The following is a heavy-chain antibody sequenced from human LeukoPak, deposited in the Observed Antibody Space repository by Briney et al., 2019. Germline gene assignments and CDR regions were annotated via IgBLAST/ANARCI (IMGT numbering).Heavy chain of an antibody. CDR2: IKAYNGNT. CDR3: ARKGSLLWFGELNYYFDY. D-gene: IGHD3-10*01. J-gene: IGHJ4*02. V-gene: IGHV1-18*01. CDR1: GYTFTSYG. Sequence: ASVKVSCKASGYTFTSYGISWVRQAPGQGLEWMGWIKAYNGNTNYAQKLQGRVTMTTDTSTSTAYMELRSLRSDDTAVYYCARKGSLLWFGELNYYFDYWGQGTLVTVSS.